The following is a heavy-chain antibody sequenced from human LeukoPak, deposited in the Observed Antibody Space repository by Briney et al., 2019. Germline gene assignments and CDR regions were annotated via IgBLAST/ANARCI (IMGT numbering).Heavy chain of an antibody. D-gene: IGHD3-10*01. J-gene: IGHJ6*03. CDR1: GYTFTSYA. CDR2: INTNTGNP. CDR3: ARTYYYGSGSYYQRNYYYYYIDV. V-gene: IGHV7-4-1*02. Sequence: GASVKVSCKASGYTFTSYAMNWVRQAPGQGLEWMGWINTNTGNPTYAQGFTGRFVFSLDTSVSTAYLQISSLKAEDTAVYYCARTYYYGSGSYYQRNYYYYYIDVWGKGTTVTVSS.